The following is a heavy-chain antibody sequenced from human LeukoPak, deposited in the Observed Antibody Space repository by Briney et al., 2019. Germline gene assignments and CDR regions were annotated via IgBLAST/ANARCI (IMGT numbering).Heavy chain of an antibody. Sequence: SETLSLTCTVSGGSISSYYWSWIRQPPGKGLEWIGSIYHSGSTYYNPSLKSRVTISVDTSKNQFSLKLSSVTAADTAVYYCARNRYYYYMDVWGKGATVTVSS. CDR3: ARNRYYYYMDV. CDR1: GGSISSYY. CDR2: IYHSGST. J-gene: IGHJ6*03. V-gene: IGHV4-59*01.